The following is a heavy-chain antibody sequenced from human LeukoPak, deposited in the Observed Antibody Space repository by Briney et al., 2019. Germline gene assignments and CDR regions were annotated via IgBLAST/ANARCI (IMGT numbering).Heavy chain of an antibody. J-gene: IGHJ5*01. CDR2: ISGSGNT. CDR1: GFTFTTYD. D-gene: IGHD3-16*02. CDR3: AKGARVLSKVSGSYRDIFDS. V-gene: IGHV3-23*01. Sequence: PGGSLRLSCAASGFTFTTYDTGWVRQAPGKGLEWVSGISGSGNTFYRDSVQGRFIISRDNFKNTLNLQMNSLRKDEAAVYYCAKGARVLSKVSGSYRDIFDSGGQGTLGTVSP.